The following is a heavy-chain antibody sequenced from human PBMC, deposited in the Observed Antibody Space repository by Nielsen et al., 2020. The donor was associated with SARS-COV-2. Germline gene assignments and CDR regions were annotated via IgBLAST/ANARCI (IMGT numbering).Heavy chain of an antibody. CDR2: ISYDGSNK. Sequence: GESLKISCAASGFTFSSYAMHWVRQAPGKGLEWVAVISYDGSNKYYADSVKGRFTISRDNSKNTLYLQMNSLRAEDTAVYYCARGGVRGVIITDGWFDPWGQGTLVTVSS. V-gene: IGHV3-30-3*01. D-gene: IGHD3-10*01. CDR3: ARGGVRGVIITDGWFDP. J-gene: IGHJ5*02. CDR1: GFTFSSYA.